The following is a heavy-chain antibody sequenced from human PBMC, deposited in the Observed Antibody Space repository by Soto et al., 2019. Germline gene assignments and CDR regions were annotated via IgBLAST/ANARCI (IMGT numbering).Heavy chain of an antibody. J-gene: IGHJ6*03. CDR1: GYTFTNHG. D-gene: IGHD3-10*01. V-gene: IGHV1-18*04. CDR3: ARMVRGSKTDYYYYMDV. CDR2: ISASNGDT. Sequence: QVELVQSGVEVKKPGASVKVSCKASGYTFTNHGLSWVRQAPGQGLEWMGWISASNGDTNYAQKFLGRVTVTTDTSTSTGYMELRSLTSEDTAAYYCARMVRGSKTDYYYYMDVWGKGTTVTVSS.